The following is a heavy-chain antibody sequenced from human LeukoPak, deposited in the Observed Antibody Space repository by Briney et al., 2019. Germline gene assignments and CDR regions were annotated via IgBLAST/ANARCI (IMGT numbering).Heavy chain of an antibody. Sequence: GGSLRLSCAASGFTFSSYGMHWVRQAPGKGLEWVAVISYDGSNTYYADSVKGRFTITRDNSNNTVYLQVSSLRAEDTAVYYCAKEPYLDYWGQGTLVTVSS. CDR1: GFTFSSYG. D-gene: IGHD2-2*01. CDR2: ISYDGSNT. V-gene: IGHV3-30*18. J-gene: IGHJ4*02. CDR3: AKEPYLDY.